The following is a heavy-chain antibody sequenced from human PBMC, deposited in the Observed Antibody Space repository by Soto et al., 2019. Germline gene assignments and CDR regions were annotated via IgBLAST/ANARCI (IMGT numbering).Heavy chain of an antibody. CDR3: ARGRYGDY. V-gene: IGHV1-18*01. J-gene: IGHJ4*02. D-gene: IGHD1-1*01. CDR2: ISAHNGNT. Sequence: QVHLVQSGAEVKKPGASVKVSCKGSGYAFTTYGITWVRQAPGQGLEWMGWISAHNGNTNYAQKLQGRVTVTRDTSTSTAYMELKSPRADDTAVYYCARGRYGDYWGQGALVTVSP. CDR1: GYAFTTYG.